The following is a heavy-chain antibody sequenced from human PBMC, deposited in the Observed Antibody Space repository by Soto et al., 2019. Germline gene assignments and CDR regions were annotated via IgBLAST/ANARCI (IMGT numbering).Heavy chain of an antibody. CDR2: IIPVLTIA. CDR1: EGSFSSHT. D-gene: IGHD6-6*01. V-gene: IGHV1-69*02. Sequence: QVQLVQSGPELKKPGSSVKVSCTASEGSFSSHTFSWVRQTPGQGLEWMGRIIPVLTIANYAPKFQDRVTITADKSTTTVHMELSSLIPDDTAVYYCTTQLLTHYQNRGGEDVWGQGTTVTVSS. J-gene: IGHJ6*02. CDR3: TTQLLTHYQNRGGEDV.